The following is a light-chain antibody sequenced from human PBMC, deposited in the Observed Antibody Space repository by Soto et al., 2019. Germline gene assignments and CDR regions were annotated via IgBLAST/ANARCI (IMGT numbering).Light chain of an antibody. V-gene: IGLV2-14*01. Sequence: QSVLTQPASVSGSPGQSTTISCTGTSSDVGGYNYVSWYQQHPGKAPKLMIYDVSNRPSGVSNRFSGSKSGNTASLTISGLQAEDGADYYCSSYTSSSTLGGYVFGTGTKSPS. CDR1: SSDVGGYNY. CDR3: SSYTSSSTLGGYV. CDR2: DVS. J-gene: IGLJ1*01.